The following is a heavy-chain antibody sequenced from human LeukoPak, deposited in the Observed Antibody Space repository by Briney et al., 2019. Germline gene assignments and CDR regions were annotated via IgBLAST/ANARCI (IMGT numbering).Heavy chain of an antibody. Sequence: PSETLSLTCTVPGGSISSYYWSWIRQPPGKGLEWIGYIYYSGSTNYNPSLKSRVTISVDTSKNQFSLKLSSVTAADTAVYYCAGVNSGWYNDYWGQGTLVTVSS. CDR2: IYYSGST. J-gene: IGHJ4*02. CDR3: AGVNSGWYNDY. CDR1: GGSISSYY. V-gene: IGHV4-59*12. D-gene: IGHD6-19*01.